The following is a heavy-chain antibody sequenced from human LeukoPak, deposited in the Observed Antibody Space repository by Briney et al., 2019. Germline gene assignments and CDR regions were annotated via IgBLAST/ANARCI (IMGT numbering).Heavy chain of an antibody. J-gene: IGHJ4*02. D-gene: IGHD2-21*01. CDR3: TRNGDYCLDY. Sequence: SETLSLTCAVSGGSISRGHWWSWVRQPPGKGLEWIGEIDQSGSTNYTPSLKSRDTISVDNSKNQFSLKLTSVTAADTAMYYCTRNGDYCLDYWGQGTLVTVSS. V-gene: IGHV4-4*02. CDR1: GGSISRGHW. CDR2: IDQSGST.